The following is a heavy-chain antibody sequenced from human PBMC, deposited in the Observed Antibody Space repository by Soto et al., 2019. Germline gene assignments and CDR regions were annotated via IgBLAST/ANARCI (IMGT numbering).Heavy chain of an antibody. CDR1: GGSISSSSYY. V-gene: IGHV4-39*01. CDR3: ARQVWFGELFGNFDY. CDR2: IYYSGST. J-gene: IGHJ4*02. Sequence: SETLSLTCTVSGGSISSSSYYWGWIRQPPGKGLEWIGSIYYSGSTYYNPSLKSRVTISVDTSKNQFSLKLSSVTAADTAVYYCARQVWFGELFGNFDYWGQGTLVTVSS. D-gene: IGHD3-10*01.